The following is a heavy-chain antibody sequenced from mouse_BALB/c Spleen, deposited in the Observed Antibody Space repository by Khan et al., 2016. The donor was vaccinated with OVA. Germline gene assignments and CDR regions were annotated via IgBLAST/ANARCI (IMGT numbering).Heavy chain of an antibody. Sequence: QVQLQQPGAELAKPGASVKMSCKASGYIFSSYWMNWVKQRPGQGLEWIGHMNPSTGYSEYNQKFKDKATLTANKSSRTASMQLSSLTSEDSAVYYYARYGYVRLAYWGQGTLVTVS. CDR3: ARYGYVRLAY. D-gene: IGHD2-2*01. J-gene: IGHJ3*01. CDR1: GYIFSSYW. CDR2: MNPSTGYS. V-gene: IGHV1-7*01.